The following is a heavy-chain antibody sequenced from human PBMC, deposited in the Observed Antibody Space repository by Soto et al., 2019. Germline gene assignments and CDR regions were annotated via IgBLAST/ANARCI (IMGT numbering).Heavy chain of an antibody. Sequence: QVQLVESGGGVVQPGRSPRLSCAASGFLFNNYAMHWVRQAPGKGLEWVAVISYTESHKYYADSVKGRFTISRDNSKNTLYLQMNSLQAEDTALYYCARESLQLLLTIFDSWGQGTLVTVSS. CDR1: GFLFNNYA. CDR2: ISYTESHK. D-gene: IGHD1-7*01. V-gene: IGHV3-30-3*01. J-gene: IGHJ4*02. CDR3: ARESLQLLLTIFDS.